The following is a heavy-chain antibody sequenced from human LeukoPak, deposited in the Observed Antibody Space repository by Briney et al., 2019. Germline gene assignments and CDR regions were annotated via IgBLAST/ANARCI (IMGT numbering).Heavy chain of an antibody. J-gene: IGHJ4*02. CDR2: ISGSGGST. CDR1: GFTFSTHG. D-gene: IGHD3-10*01. CDR3: AKDTNTALWFGELNYFDY. V-gene: IGHV3-23*01. Sequence: GGSLRLSCAASGFTFSTHGMNWVRQAPGKGLEWVSAISGSGGSTYYADSVKGRFTISRDNSKNTLYLQMNSLRAEDTAVYYCAKDTNTALWFGELNYFDYWGQGTLVTVSS.